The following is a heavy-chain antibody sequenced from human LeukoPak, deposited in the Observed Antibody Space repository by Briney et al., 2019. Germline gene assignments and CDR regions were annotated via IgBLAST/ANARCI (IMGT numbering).Heavy chain of an antibody. CDR2: IIPIFGTA. D-gene: IGHD3-9*01. CDR1: GGTFSSYA. V-gene: IGHV1-69*13. J-gene: IGHJ4*02. CDR3: ARDKRAYYDILTGYYLRGPFDY. Sequence: SVKVSCKASGGTFSSYAISWVRQAPGQGLEWMGGIIPIFGTANYAQKFQGRVTITADESTSTAYMELSSLRSEDTAVYYCARDKRAYYDILTGYYLRGPFDYWGQGTLVTVSS.